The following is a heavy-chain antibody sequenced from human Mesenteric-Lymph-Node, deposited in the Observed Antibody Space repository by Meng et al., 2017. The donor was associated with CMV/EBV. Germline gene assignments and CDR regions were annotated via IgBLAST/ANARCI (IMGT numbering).Heavy chain of an antibody. V-gene: IGHV3-48*03. CDR2: ISSSGSTI. J-gene: IGHJ4*02. CDR1: GFTFSSFE. D-gene: IGHD3-3*01. CDR3: AKKYYDFWSGYPYYFHY. Sequence: GESLKISCAASGFTFSSFEMNWVRQAPGKGLEWVSYISSSGSTIFYADSVKGRFTVSRDNSKNTLYLQMNSLRVEDTAVYYCAKKYYDFWSGYPYYFHYWGQGTLVTVSS.